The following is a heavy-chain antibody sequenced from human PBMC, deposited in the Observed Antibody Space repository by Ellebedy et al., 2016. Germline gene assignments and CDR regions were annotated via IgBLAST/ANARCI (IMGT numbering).Heavy chain of an antibody. V-gene: IGHV1-3*01. J-gene: IGHJ6*02. CDR1: GYTFTSYA. CDR2: INAGNGNT. D-gene: IGHD3-10*01. Sequence: ASVKVSCXASGYTFTSYAMHWVRQAPGQRLEWIGWINAGNGNTKYSQKFQGRVTITRDTSASTAYMELSSLRSEDTAVYYCASSVQTYYYGLVYYYYGMDVWGQGTTVTVSS. CDR3: ASSVQTYYYGLVYYYYGMDV.